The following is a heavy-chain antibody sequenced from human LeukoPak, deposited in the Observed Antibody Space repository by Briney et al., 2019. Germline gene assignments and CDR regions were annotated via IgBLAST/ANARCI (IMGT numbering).Heavy chain of an antibody. CDR2: ISYDGSNK. V-gene: IGHV3-30*19. CDR1: GFTFSSYG. Sequence: GGSLRLSCAASGFTFSSYGMHWVRQAPGKGLEWVALISYDGSNKYYADSVKGRFTISRDNSKNTLYLQMNSLRAEDTAAYYCARGARSSGWRVFDIWGQGTMVTVSS. CDR3: ARGARSSGWRVFDI. D-gene: IGHD6-19*01. J-gene: IGHJ3*02.